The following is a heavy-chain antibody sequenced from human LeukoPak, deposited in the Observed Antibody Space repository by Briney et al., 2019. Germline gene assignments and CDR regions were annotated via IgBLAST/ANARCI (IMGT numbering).Heavy chain of an antibody. CDR1: GFTFSDYF. J-gene: IGHJ5*02. CDR3: TKDWGRLQITMIVVA. D-gene: IGHD3-22*01. Sequence: PGGSLRLSCTASGFTFSDYFMSWIRQAPGKGLEWISQISRSGTTIYYADSVRGRFTISRDNAKNSLYLQMSSLRAEDTAVYYCTKDWGRLQITMIVVAWGQGTLVTVSS. CDR2: ISRSGTTI. V-gene: IGHV3-11*01.